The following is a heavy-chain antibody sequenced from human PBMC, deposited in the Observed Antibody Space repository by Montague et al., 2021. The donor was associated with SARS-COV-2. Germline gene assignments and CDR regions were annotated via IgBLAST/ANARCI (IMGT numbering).Heavy chain of an antibody. V-gene: IGHV3-30-3*01. CDR3: ARELADYGMDV. J-gene: IGHJ6*02. CDR2: ISYDGSNK. CDR1: GFTFSSYA. Sequence: YLRLSCPASGFTFSSYAMHWVRQAPGKGLEWVAVISYDGSNKYYADSVKGRFTISRDNSKNTLYLQMNSLRAEDTAVYYCARELADYGMDVWGQGTTVTVSS.